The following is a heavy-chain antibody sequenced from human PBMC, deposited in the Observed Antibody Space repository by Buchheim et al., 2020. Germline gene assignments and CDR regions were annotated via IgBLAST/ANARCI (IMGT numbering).Heavy chain of an antibody. CDR1: GFTFSSYA. Sequence: QVQLVESGGGVVQPGRSLRLSCAASGFTFSSYAMHWVRQAPGKGLEWVAVISYDGSNKYYADSVKGRFTISRDNSKNTLYLQMNSLRAEDTAVYYCASGDSSGWGGIFTDDYWGQGTL. CDR2: ISYDGSNK. CDR3: ASGDSSGWGGIFTDDY. J-gene: IGHJ4*02. V-gene: IGHV3-30-3*01. D-gene: IGHD6-19*01.